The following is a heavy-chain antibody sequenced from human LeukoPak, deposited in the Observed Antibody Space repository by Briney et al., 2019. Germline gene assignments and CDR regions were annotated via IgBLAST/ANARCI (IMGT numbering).Heavy chain of an antibody. J-gene: IGHJ4*02. CDR2: INPNSGGT. Sequence: GASVKVSCKASGYTFTGYYMHWVRQAPGQGLEWMGWINPNSGGTNYAQKFQGRVTMTRDTSISTSYMDLSRLRSDDTAVYYCYSRRSSVWYGPFSFDFWGQGTLVTVSS. CDR3: YSRRSSVWYGPFSFDF. CDR1: GYTFTGYY. D-gene: IGHD6-19*01. V-gene: IGHV1-2*02.